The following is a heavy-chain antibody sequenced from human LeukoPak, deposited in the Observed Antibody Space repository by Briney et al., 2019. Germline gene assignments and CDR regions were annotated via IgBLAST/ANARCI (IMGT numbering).Heavy chain of an antibody. CDR2: INSDGSST. D-gene: IGHD1-26*01. CDR3: ARDVPGRVGANYHGMDV. CDR1: GFTFSSYW. Sequence: PGGSLRLSCAASGFTFSSYWMHWVRQAPGKGLVWVSRINSDGSSTSYADSVKGRFTISRDNGKNTLYLQMNSLRAEDTAVYYCARDVPGRVGANYHGMDVWGQGTTVTVSS. V-gene: IGHV3-74*01. J-gene: IGHJ6*02.